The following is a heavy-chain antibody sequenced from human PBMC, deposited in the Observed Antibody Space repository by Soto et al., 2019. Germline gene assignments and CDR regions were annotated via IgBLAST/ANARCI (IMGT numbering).Heavy chain of an antibody. J-gene: IGHJ6*02. V-gene: IGHV3-48*01. CDR2: ISSTGSTM. D-gene: IGHD2-15*01. CDR3: ARVEYCGGGSCYSGGAGLCYYGMDV. Sequence: GGSLRLSCADSXFTFXXXXINWVXXXPGXXXEWISYISSTGSTMYYADSVKGRFTISRDNDKNSLYLQMNSLRVGDTAVYYCARVEYCGGGSCYSGGAGLCYYGMDVWGQGTTVTVSS. CDR1: XFTFXXXX.